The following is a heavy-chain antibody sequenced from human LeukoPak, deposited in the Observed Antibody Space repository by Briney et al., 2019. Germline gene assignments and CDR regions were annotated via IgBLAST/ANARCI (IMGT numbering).Heavy chain of an antibody. CDR1: GDSVSSNSAA. CDR2: TYYRSKWYN. CDR3: ARDVNMDNWNYYYYYYMDV. J-gene: IGHJ6*03. Sequence: SQTLSLTCAISGDSVSSNSAAWNWIRQSPSRGLEWLGRTYYRSKWYNDYAVSVKSRITINPDTSKNQFSLQLNSVTPEDTAVYYCARDVNMDNWNYYYYYYMDVWGKGTTVTVSS. V-gene: IGHV6-1*01. D-gene: IGHD1-20*01.